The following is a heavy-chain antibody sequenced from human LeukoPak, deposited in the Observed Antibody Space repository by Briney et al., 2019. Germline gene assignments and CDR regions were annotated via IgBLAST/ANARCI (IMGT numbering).Heavy chain of an antibody. CDR1: GRLISGTNW. Sequence: PSGPLPLTCGLSGRLISGTNWWSRVRPPPGQGLEWIGEIALAGQTNYHPSLYGRVTMSLDKSSNQLSLNLSSVTAADTATYYCSRDSGAFCTFGYGGKGTRVIVS. V-gene: IGHV4-4*02. D-gene: IGHD1-26*01. CDR2: IALAGQT. J-gene: IGHJ4*02. CDR3: SRDSGAFCTFGY.